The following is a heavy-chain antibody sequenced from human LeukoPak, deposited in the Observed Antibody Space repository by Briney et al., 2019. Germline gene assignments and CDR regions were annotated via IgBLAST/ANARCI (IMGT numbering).Heavy chain of an antibody. D-gene: IGHD2-21*01. Sequence: SETLSLTCTVSGVSISSNTYFWGWIRQPPGKGLEWIGSISYSGGTYYNPSLKSRVAVSVDTSKTQFSLKLRTVTATDTGVYYCARHIPLIHSVTGSYHYYMDVWGEGTTVTVSS. V-gene: IGHV4-39*01. CDR2: ISYSGGT. CDR3: ARHIPLIHSVTGSYHYYMDV. J-gene: IGHJ6*03. CDR1: GVSISSNTYF.